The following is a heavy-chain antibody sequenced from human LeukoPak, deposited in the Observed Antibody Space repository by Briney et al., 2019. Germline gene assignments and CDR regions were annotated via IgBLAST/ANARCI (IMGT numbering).Heavy chain of an antibody. D-gene: IGHD3-22*01. CDR1: GYTFTCYG. J-gene: IGHJ4*02. V-gene: IGHV1-18*01. CDR3: AREYYDSNRRDYFDY. Sequence: ASVKVSCKASGYTFTCYGISWVRQAPGQGLEWMGWISAYNGNTNYAQKFQGRVTMTTDTSTSTAYMELRSLRSDDTAVYYCAREYYDSNRRDYFDYWGQGTLVTVSS. CDR2: ISAYNGNT.